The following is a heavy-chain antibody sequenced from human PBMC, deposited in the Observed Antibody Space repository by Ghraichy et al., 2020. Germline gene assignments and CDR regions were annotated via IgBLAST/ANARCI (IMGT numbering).Heavy chain of an antibody. Sequence: SGPTLVKPTQTLTLTCTFSGFSLSTSGVGVGWIRQPPGKALEWLALIYWDDDKRYSPSLKSRLTITKDTSKNQVVLTMTNMDPVDTATYYCAHRPVAVAGPVYFQHWGQGTLVTVSS. CDR1: GFSLSTSGVG. CDR3: AHRPVAVAGPVYFQH. CDR2: IYWDDDK. V-gene: IGHV2-5*02. J-gene: IGHJ1*01. D-gene: IGHD6-19*01.